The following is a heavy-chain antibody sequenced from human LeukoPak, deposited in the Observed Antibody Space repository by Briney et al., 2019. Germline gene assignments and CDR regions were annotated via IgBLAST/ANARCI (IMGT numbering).Heavy chain of an antibody. CDR3: ARTFVVVVGASDYFDY. V-gene: IGHV3-7*03. CDR1: GFTFSSYW. CDR2: IRQDGGVK. Sequence: GGSLRLSCAASGFTFSSYWMTWVRQAPGKGLEWVANIRQDGGVKYYMDSAKGRFTLSRDNAKSSLYLQMNSLRVEDTAMYFCARTFVVVVGASDYFDYWGQGTLVTV. D-gene: IGHD2-2*01. J-gene: IGHJ4*02.